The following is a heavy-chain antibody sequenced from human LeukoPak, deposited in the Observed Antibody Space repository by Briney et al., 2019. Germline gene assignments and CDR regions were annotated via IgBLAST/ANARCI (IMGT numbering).Heavy chain of an antibody. CDR3: ASGFLDDFWSGHF. D-gene: IGHD3-3*01. V-gene: IGHV3-7*01. CDR1: EFTYW. J-gene: IGHJ4*02. Sequence: GGSLRLSCAASEFTYWMSWVRQAPGKGLEWVANIKQDGSEKYYVDSVKGRFTISRDNAEKSLYQQMNRLRAEDTAVYYCASGFLDDFWSGHFWGQGTLVTVSS. CDR2: IKQDGSEK.